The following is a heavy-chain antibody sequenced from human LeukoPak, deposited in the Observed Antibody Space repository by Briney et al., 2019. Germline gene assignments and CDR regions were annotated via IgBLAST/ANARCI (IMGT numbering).Heavy chain of an antibody. CDR3: ARDGSSFDY. J-gene: IGHJ4*02. CDR2: IKQDESKK. Sequence: RSGGPLRLSCAASGFTFSDYWMSWVRQAPGKGLEWVANIKQDESKKYYVDSVKGRFTISRDNAKKSLYLQMNNLRAEDTAVYYCARDGSSFDYWGQGTPVTVSP. V-gene: IGHV3-7*01. CDR1: GFTFSDYW. D-gene: IGHD2-15*01.